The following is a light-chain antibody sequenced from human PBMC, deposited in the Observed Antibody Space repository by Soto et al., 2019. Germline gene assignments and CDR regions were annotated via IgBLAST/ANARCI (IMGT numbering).Light chain of an antibody. CDR3: QQYGSSYPWT. J-gene: IGKJ1*01. CDR2: GAS. V-gene: IGKV3-20*01. Sequence: EIVLTQSPATLSLSPGETATLSSRASQSVSSNYLAWYQQKPGQAPRLLIYGASSRATGIPDRFSGSGSGTDFTLTIRRLEPEDFAVYYCQQYGSSYPWTFGQGTKVDIK. CDR1: QSVSSNY.